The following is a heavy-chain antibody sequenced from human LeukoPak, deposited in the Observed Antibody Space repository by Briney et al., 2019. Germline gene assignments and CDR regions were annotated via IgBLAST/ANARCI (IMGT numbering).Heavy chain of an antibody. D-gene: IGHD3-10*01. V-gene: IGHV3-48*01. CDR2: ISSSSSNI. CDR1: GFTFSSYS. CDR3: ARDCEWCGSGSYPTLLFRYYGMDV. Sequence: GGSLRLSCAASGFTFSSYSMNWVRQAPGKGLEWVSYISSSSSNIYYADSVKGRFTISRDNAKNSLYLQMNSLRAEDTAVSYCARDCEWCGSGSYPTLLFRYYGMDVWGQGTTVTVSS. J-gene: IGHJ6*02.